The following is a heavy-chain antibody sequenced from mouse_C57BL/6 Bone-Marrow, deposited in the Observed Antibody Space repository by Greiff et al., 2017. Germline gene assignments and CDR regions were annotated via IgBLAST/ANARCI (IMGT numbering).Heavy chain of an antibody. V-gene: IGHV1-76*01. CDR3: ARVGNYEGWYFDV. Sequence: VQLQQSGAELVRPGASVKLSCKASGFTFTDYYIHWVKQRPGQGLEWIARIYPGSGNTYYNEKFKGKATLTAEKSSSTAYMQLSSLTSEDSAVYFCARVGNYEGWYFDVGGTGTTVTVSS. CDR2: IYPGSGNT. CDR1: GFTFTDYY. D-gene: IGHD2-1*01. J-gene: IGHJ1*03.